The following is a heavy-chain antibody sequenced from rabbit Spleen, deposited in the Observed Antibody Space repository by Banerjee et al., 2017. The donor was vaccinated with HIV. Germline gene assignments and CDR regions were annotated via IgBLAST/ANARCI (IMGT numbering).Heavy chain of an antibody. CDR3: ARDLPEIVGWNFGF. CDR2: IYTGSGTT. V-gene: IGHV1S45*01. J-gene: IGHJ3*01. CDR1: GFDLNNYYY. D-gene: IGHD1-1*01. Sequence: QEQLEESGGGLVQPEGSLTLTCTASGFDLNNYYYMCWVRQAPGKGLEWIGCIYTGSGTTYYASWAKGRFTISKTSSTVDLKMTSLTAADSATYFCARDLPEIVGWNFGFWGQGTLVTVS.